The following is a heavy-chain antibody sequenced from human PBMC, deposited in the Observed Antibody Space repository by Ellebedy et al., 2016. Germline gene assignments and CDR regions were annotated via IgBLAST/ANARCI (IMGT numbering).Heavy chain of an antibody. V-gene: IGHV3-11*04. D-gene: IGHD6-19*01. CDR2: ISSSGSTI. Sequence: GGSLRLXCAASGFTFSDYYMSWIRQAPGKGLEWVSYISSSGSTIYYADSVKGRFTISRDNAKNSLYLQMNSLRDEDTAVYYCARGGSGWYRFNWFNPWGQGTLVTVSS. CDR1: GFTFSDYY. J-gene: IGHJ5*02. CDR3: ARGGSGWYRFNWFNP.